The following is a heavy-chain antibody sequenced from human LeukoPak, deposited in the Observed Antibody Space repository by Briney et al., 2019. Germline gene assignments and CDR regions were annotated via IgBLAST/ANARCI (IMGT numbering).Heavy chain of an antibody. CDR3: ARTDFWSGNDAFDI. CDR2: INHSGST. V-gene: IGHV4-34*01. Sequence: SETLSLTCAVYGGSFSGYYWSWIRQPPGKGLEWLGEINHSGSTNYNPSLKSRVTISVDTSKNQFSLKLSSVTAADTAVYYCARTDFWSGNDAFDIWGQGTMVTVSS. J-gene: IGHJ3*02. D-gene: IGHD3-3*01. CDR1: GGSFSGYY.